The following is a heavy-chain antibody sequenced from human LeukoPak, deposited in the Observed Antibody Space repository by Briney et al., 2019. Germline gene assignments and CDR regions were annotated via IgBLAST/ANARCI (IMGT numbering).Heavy chain of an antibody. Sequence: PSETLSLTCTVSGGSISSYYWSWIRQPAGKGLEWIGRIYTSGSTNYNPSLKSRVTMSVDTSKNQFSLKLSSVTAADTAVYYCARVTNYYDSSGYYFLFDYWGQGTLVTVSS. CDR3: ARVTNYYDSSGYYFLFDY. CDR1: GGSISSYY. D-gene: IGHD3-22*01. CDR2: IYTSGST. J-gene: IGHJ4*02. V-gene: IGHV4-4*07.